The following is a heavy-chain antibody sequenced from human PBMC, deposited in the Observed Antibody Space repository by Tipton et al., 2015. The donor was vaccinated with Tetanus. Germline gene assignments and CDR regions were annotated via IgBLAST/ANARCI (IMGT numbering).Heavy chain of an antibody. Sequence: TLSLTCGVSGVSIKNGGYSWSWIRQPPGKGLEWIGYTYHTGGTYYNPSFKSRVTVSVDRSNNQFSLEMTSVTAADTAVYFCARHPPPYYYGSGSYLDYWGQGTPVTVSS. V-gene: IGHV4-30-2*01. D-gene: IGHD3-10*01. CDR2: TYHTGGT. CDR1: GVSIKNGGYS. CDR3: ARHPPPYYYGSGSYLDY. J-gene: IGHJ4*02.